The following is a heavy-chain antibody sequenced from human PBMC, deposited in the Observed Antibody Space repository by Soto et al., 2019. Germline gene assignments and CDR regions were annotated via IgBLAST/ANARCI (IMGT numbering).Heavy chain of an antibody. D-gene: IGHD5-18*01. V-gene: IGHV1-69*13. CDR2: IIPIFGTA. CDR3: ARSDTAMVDY. CDR1: GYTLTSYG. J-gene: IGHJ4*02. Sequence: GASVKVSCKASGYTLTSYGINWVRQAPGQGLEWMGGIIPIFGTANYAQKFQGRVTITADESTSTAYMELSSLRSEDTAVYYCARSDTAMVDYWGQGTLVTVSS.